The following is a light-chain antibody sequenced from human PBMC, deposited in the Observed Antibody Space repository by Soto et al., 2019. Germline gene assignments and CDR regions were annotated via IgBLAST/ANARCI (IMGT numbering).Light chain of an antibody. V-gene: IGLV3-1*01. J-gene: IGLJ2*01. CDR1: KLGDKY. Sequence: SYELTQPPSVSVSPGQTASNTRSGDKLGDKYACWYQQKPGQSPGLVIYQDSKRPSGIPERFSGSNSGNTATLTISGTQAMDEADYYCQAWDSSTVVFGGGTKLTVL. CDR3: QAWDSSTVV. CDR2: QDS.